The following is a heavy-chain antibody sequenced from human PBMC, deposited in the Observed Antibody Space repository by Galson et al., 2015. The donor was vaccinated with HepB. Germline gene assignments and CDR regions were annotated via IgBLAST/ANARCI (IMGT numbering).Heavy chain of an antibody. Sequence: SLRLSCAASGFTFSSYSMNWVRQAPGKGLEWVSYISSSSSTIYYADSVKGRFTISRDNAKNSLYLQMNSLRAEDTAVYYCARDRSSGWFDYWGQGTLVTVSS. CDR2: ISSSSSTI. V-gene: IGHV3-48*04. CDR1: GFTFSSYS. D-gene: IGHD6-19*01. J-gene: IGHJ4*02. CDR3: ARDRSSGWFDY.